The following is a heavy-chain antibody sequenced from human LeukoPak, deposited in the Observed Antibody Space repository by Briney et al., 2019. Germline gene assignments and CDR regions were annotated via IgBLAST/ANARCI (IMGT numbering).Heavy chain of an antibody. V-gene: IGHV3-21*01. Sequence: GGSLRLSCAASRFTFPSYSMNWVRQAPGKGLEWVSSITSSSIYISYADSVKGRFTISRENAKKSLHLQMNSLRAEDTAVYYCASSTLSGIGVFDIWGQGTMVTVSS. CDR2: ITSSSIYI. CDR1: RFTFPSYS. D-gene: IGHD2/OR15-2a*01. CDR3: ASSTLSGIGVFDI. J-gene: IGHJ3*02.